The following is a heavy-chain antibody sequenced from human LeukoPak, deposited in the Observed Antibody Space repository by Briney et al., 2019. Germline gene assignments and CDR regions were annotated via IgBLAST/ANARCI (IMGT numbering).Heavy chain of an antibody. Sequence: PGGSLRLSCAASGFIFTNYFMSWVRQAPGKGLEWVSVISGSGSGTYYADSVKGRFTISRDNSKSTLFLQMNSLRAEDTAVYYCARDTLTTSPSKFDNWGQGTLVTVSS. J-gene: IGHJ4*02. CDR2: ISGSGSGT. D-gene: IGHD1-14*01. V-gene: IGHV3-23*01. CDR3: ARDTLTTSPSKFDN. CDR1: GFIFTNYF.